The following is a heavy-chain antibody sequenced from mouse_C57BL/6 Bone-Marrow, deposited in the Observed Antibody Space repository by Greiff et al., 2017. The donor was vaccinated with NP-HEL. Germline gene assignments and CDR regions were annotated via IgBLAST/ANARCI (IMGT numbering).Heavy chain of an antibody. V-gene: IGHV3-6*01. CDR1: GYSITSGYY. J-gene: IGHJ3*01. CDR2: ISYDGSN. D-gene: IGHD2-1*01. Sequence: EVKLMESGPGLVKPSQSLSLTCSVTGYSITSGYYWNWIRQFPGNKLEWMGYISYDGSNNYNPSLKNRISITRDTSKNQFFLKLNSVTTEDTATYYCASYGNPFAYWGQGTLVTVSA. CDR3: ASYGNPFAY.